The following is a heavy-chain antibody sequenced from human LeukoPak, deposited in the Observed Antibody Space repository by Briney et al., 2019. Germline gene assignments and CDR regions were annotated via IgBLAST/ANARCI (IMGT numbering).Heavy chain of an antibody. Sequence: GGSLRLSCAASGFTFSGSAMHWVRQASGKGLEWVGRIRSKANSYATAYAASVKGRFTISRDDSKNTAYLQMNSLKTEDTAVYYCTREARNSSGDTTWGQGTLVTVSS. CDR1: GFTFSGSA. CDR3: TREARNSSGDTT. CDR2: IRSKANSYAT. D-gene: IGHD6-19*01. V-gene: IGHV3-73*01. J-gene: IGHJ5*02.